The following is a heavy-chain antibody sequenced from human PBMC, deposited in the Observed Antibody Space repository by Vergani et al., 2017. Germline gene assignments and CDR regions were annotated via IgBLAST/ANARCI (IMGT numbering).Heavy chain of an antibody. V-gene: IGHV3-30-3*01. CDR2: ISYDGSNK. Sequence: QVQLVESGGGVVQPGRSLRLSCAASGFTFSSYAIHWVRQAPGKGLEWVAVISYDGSNKYYADSVKGRFTNTSDNSNNTLFLQMNSMRAEDTAVYYCARVSFRDFWSGYPDYWGQGTLVTVSS. CDR1: GFTFSSYA. D-gene: IGHD3-3*01. CDR3: ARVSFRDFWSGYPDY. J-gene: IGHJ4*02.